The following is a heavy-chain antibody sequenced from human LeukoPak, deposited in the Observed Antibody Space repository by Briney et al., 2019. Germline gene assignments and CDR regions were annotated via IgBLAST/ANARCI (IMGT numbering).Heavy chain of an antibody. CDR2: IYHDERT. J-gene: IGHJ4*02. D-gene: IGHD5-24*01. CDR1: GFSVSSLY. V-gene: IGHV3-53*01. Sequence: GGSLRLSCAASGFSVSSLYMSLVRQAPGKGLEWVSVIYHDERTDYADSVRGRFTISRDNSKNTLYLQRNSLRVDDTAVYYCARARRVGYSNWDYWGQGTLVTVSS. CDR3: ARARRVGYSNWDY.